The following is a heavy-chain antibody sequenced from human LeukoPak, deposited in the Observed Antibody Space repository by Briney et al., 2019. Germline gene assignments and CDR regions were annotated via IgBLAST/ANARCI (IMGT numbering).Heavy chain of an antibody. CDR3: ARVNEYSSSSGSIEPYYYYGMDV. Sequence: GGSLRLSCAASGFTFSSYAMSWVRQAPGKGLEWVSCISGSGGGSTYDADSVKGRFTISRDNSKNTLYLQMNSLRAEDTAVYYCARVNEYSSSSGSIEPYYYYGMDVWGQGTTVTVSS. CDR1: GFTFSSYA. D-gene: IGHD6-6*01. J-gene: IGHJ6*02. V-gene: IGHV3-23*01. CDR2: ISGSGGGST.